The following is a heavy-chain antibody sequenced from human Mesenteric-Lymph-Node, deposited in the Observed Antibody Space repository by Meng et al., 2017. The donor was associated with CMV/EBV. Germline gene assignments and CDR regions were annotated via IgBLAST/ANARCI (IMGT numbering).Heavy chain of an antibody. Sequence: GGSLRLSCAASGFTVSSNYMSWVRQAPGKGLEWVSVIYSGGSTYYADSVKGRFTISRDNSKTTLYLQMNSLRAEDTAVYYCASAPLICSSTSCYRDYYYYGMDVWGQGTTVTVSS. CDR1: GFTVSSNY. CDR3: ASAPLICSSTSCYRDYYYYGMDV. J-gene: IGHJ6*02. CDR2: IYSGGST. V-gene: IGHV3-53*01. D-gene: IGHD2-2*02.